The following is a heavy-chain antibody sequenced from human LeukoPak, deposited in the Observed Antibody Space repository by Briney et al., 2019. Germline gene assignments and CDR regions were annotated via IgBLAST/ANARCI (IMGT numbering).Heavy chain of an antibody. Sequence: ASVKVSCKASGYTFTSYDINWVRQATGQGLEWMGWMNPNSGNTGYAQKFQGRVTMTRNTSISTAYMELSSLRSEDTAVYYCAGGRQGDYSVDYWGQGTLVTVSS. V-gene: IGHV1-8*01. CDR2: MNPNSGNT. CDR3: AGGRQGDYSVDY. J-gene: IGHJ4*02. D-gene: IGHD4-17*01. CDR1: GYTFTSYD.